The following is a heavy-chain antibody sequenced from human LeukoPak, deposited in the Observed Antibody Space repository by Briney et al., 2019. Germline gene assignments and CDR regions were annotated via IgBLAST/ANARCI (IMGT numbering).Heavy chain of an antibody. CDR2: INADGSST. V-gene: IGHV3-74*01. Sequence: GGSLRLSCAASGFTFRSYWMFWVRQAPGKGVVWVSRINADGSSTSYADSVKGRFTISRDNAKNTLYLQMNSLRAEDTALYYCARVGRGSDYWGQGTLVTVSS. D-gene: IGHD3-10*01. CDR3: ARVGRGSDY. CDR1: GFTFRSYW. J-gene: IGHJ4*02.